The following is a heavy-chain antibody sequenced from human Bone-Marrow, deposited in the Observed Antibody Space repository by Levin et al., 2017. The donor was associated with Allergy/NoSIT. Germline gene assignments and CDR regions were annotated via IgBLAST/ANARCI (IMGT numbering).Heavy chain of an antibody. Sequence: GESLKISCAASGFTFSSYTMNWVRQAPGKGLEWVSSITGSSSYIYYADSVKGRFTISRDNAKNSLYLQMNSLTAEDTAVYYCARVRGGSTSCYACYYMDVWGKGTTVTVSS. CDR2: ITGSSSYI. CDR3: ARVRGGSTSCYACYYMDV. V-gene: IGHV3-21*01. D-gene: IGHD2-2*01. J-gene: IGHJ6*03. CDR1: GFTFSSYT.